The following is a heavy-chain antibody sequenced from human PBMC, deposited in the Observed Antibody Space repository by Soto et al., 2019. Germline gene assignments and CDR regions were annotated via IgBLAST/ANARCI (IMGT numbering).Heavy chain of an antibody. CDR1: GLSFSDHY. Sequence: GGSLRLSCAASGLSFSDHYMDWVRQAPGRGLEWVGRIRNRANSYATEYAASVEGRFTISREDSKNSLYLQMNSLKIEDTAVYYCASSWFGVSKYFDYWGQGILVTVSS. D-gene: IGHD3-10*01. V-gene: IGHV3-72*01. CDR2: IRNRANSYAT. CDR3: ASSWFGVSKYFDY. J-gene: IGHJ4*02.